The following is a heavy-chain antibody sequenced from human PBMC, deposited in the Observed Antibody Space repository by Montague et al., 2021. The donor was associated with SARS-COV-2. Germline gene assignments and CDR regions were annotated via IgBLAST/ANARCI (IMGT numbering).Heavy chain of an antibody. CDR2: IYHHGST. CDR3: AREQEVYAINGDLNY. J-gene: IGHJ4*02. Sequence: SETLSLTCAVSGVSVNCYYWSWIRQPPGKGLDWIGEIYHHGSTNNNPSLKTRVTISIDTSKNQFSLKLSSVTAADTAVYYCAREQEVYAINGDLNYWGQGTLVTVSS. V-gene: IGHV4-34*01. D-gene: IGHD2-8*01. CDR1: GVSVNCYY.